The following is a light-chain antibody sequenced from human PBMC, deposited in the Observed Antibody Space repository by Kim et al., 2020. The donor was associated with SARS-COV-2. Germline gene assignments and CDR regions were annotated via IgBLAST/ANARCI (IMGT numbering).Light chain of an antibody. CDR3: QQSYGTPLT. Sequence: ASLGDRVTITCRANQSINTYLNWYQQKPGTAPKLLIYAASSLQSGVPSRFSGSGSGTDFTLTISSLQPEDIATFYCQQSYGTPLTFGGGTKVDIK. CDR1: QSINTY. J-gene: IGKJ4*01. CDR2: AAS. V-gene: IGKV1-39*01.